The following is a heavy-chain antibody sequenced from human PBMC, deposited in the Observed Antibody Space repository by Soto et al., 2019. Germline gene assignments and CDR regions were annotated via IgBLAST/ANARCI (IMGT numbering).Heavy chain of an antibody. CDR2: INHSGST. CDR3: ARAAPRYCSGGSCSSGRDY. CDR1: GGSFSGYD. Sequence: QVQLQQWGAGLLKPSETLSLTCAVYGGSFSGYDWSWIRQPPGKGLEWIGEINHSGSTNYNPSLKSRVTISVDTSKIQFSLKLSSVSAAETAVYYCARAAPRYCSGGSCSSGRDYWGQGTLVTVSS. D-gene: IGHD2-15*01. V-gene: IGHV4-34*01. J-gene: IGHJ4*02.